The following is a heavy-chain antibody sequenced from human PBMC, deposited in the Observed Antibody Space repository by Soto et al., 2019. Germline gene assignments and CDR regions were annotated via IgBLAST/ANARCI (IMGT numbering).Heavy chain of an antibody. D-gene: IGHD2-8*01. Sequence: ASVKVSCKASGYTFTHYYIHWVRQAPGQGLEWMGMINPSGGSTDYAQKFQGRVTMTTDTSTTTVYMELSSLRSDDTAVYYCARPPFPECINGVCYPCDHWGQGTLVTVSS. CDR3: ARPPFPECINGVCYPCDH. CDR2: INPSGGST. CDR1: GYTFTHYY. J-gene: IGHJ4*02. V-gene: IGHV1-46*01.